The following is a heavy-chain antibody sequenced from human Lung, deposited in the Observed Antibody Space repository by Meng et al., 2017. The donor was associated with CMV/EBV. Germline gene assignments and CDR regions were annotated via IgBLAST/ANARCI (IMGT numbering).Heavy chain of an antibody. J-gene: IGHJ4*02. D-gene: IGHD5-24*01. Sequence: GESLKISCAASGFTFDDYTMHWVRQAPGKGLEWVSLISWDGGTTYYADSVKGRFSISRDNSKNSLYLQLNSLRSEDTAFYYCAKDILFHGMAIPDNWGQGSLVTVSS. CDR1: GFTFDDYT. V-gene: IGHV3-43*01. CDR3: AKDILFHGMAIPDN. CDR2: ISWDGGTT.